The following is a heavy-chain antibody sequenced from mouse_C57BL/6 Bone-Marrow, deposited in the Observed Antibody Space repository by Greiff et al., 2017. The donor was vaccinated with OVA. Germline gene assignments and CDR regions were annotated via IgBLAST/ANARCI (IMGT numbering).Heavy chain of an antibody. J-gene: IGHJ2*01. Sequence: VQLQQSGAELVRPGASVKLSCTASGFNIKDDYMHWVKQRPEQGLEWIGWIDPENGDTEYASKFQGKATITADTSSNTAYLQLSSLTSEDTAVYYCARLRSYYHDYWGQGTTLTVSS. V-gene: IGHV14-4*01. CDR2: IDPENGDT. D-gene: IGHD2-10*01. CDR1: GFNIKDDY. CDR3: ARLRSYYHDY.